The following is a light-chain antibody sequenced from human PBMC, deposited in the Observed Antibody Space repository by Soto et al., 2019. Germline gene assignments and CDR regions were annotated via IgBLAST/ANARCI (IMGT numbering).Light chain of an antibody. CDR1: QSVSSN. V-gene: IGKV3-15*01. CDR3: HQRQSWPRT. CDR2: GAS. Sequence: EIAMTQSPATLSVSPGEGATPSCRASQSVSSNLAWYQQKPGQAPRLLIYGASTRATGVPARFSASGSGTDFTLTISDVQPEDFALYYCHQRQSWPRTFGQGTKVDIK. J-gene: IGKJ1*01.